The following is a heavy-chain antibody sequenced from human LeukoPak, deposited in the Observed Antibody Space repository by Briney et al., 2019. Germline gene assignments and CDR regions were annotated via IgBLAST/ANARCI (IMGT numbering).Heavy chain of an antibody. CDR3: ARVSYDNYGMDV. CDR2: ISGSGGST. V-gene: IGHV3-23*01. Sequence: GGSLRLSCAASGFTFSSYAMSWVRQAPGKGLEWVSTISGSGGSTYYAHSVKGRFTISRDNAKNSLYLQMNSLRAEDTAVYYCARVSYDNYGMDVWGQGTTVTVSS. CDR1: GFTFSSYA. J-gene: IGHJ6*02.